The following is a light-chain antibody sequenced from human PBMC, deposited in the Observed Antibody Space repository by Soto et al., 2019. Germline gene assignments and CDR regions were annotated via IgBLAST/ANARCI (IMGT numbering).Light chain of an antibody. J-gene: IGKJ2*01. Sequence: DMQMTQSPSTLSASVGDRVTITCRASQSISSWLAWYQQKPGKAPKLLIYKASSLESGVPSRFSGSGSGTEFTLTISSLQPDDFATYYCQQYNSYNTFGQGTKLEIK. CDR1: QSISSW. V-gene: IGKV1-5*03. CDR3: QQYNSYNT. CDR2: KAS.